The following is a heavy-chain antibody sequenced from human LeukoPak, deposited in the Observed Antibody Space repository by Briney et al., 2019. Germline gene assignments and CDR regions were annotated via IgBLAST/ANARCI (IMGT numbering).Heavy chain of an antibody. Sequence: SETLSLTCTVSGGSISSGGYYWSWIRQHPGKGLEWLGYFYYVGSTYYNPSLKSRVTISVDTSKNQFCLKLSSVTAADTAVYYCARLPVYDILTGYQNDAFDIWGQGTMVTVSS. D-gene: IGHD3-9*01. J-gene: IGHJ3*02. CDR3: ARLPVYDILTGYQNDAFDI. CDR1: GGSISSGGYY. CDR2: FYYVGST. V-gene: IGHV4-31*03.